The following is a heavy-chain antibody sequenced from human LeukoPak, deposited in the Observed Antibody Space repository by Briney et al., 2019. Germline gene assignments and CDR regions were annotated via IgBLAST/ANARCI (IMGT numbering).Heavy chain of an antibody. CDR3: ARSKDGAFDI. V-gene: IGHV3-48*01. CDR2: ITSSSSAI. CDR1: GFTFSTYS. Sequence: GGSLRLSCATSGFTFSTYSMNWVRQAPGKGLEWVSYITSSSSAIYYADSVKGRFTISRDNAKSSLYLQMNSLRAEDTAVYYCARSKDGAFDIWGQGTMVTVSS. J-gene: IGHJ3*02.